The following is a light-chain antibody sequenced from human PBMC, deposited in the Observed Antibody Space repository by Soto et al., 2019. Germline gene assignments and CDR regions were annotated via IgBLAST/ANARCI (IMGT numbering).Light chain of an antibody. CDR3: CSYAGSYTFV. Sequence: QSALTQPRSVSGSPGQSVTISCTGTSSDVGGYNSVSWYQQHPGQAPKLLIYDVTKRPSGVPDRFSGSKSDNTASLTISGLQAEDEADYYCCSYAGSYTFVFGIGTKLTVL. CDR2: DVT. CDR1: SSDVGGYNS. V-gene: IGLV2-11*01. J-gene: IGLJ1*01.